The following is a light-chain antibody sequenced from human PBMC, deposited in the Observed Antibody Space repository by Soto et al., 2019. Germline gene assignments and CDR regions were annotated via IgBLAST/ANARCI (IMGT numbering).Light chain of an antibody. V-gene: IGLV2-14*01. CDR1: GSDVGAYNY. J-gene: IGLJ1*01. Sequence: QSALTQPAYVSGSPGQLITISCSGTGSDVGAYNYVSWYQQHPAKAPKLMIYDVSNRPSGVSDRFSGSKSGNTASLTISGLEAEDEADYYCYSYTSSRTYVFGSGTKVTVL. CDR3: YSYTSSRTYV. CDR2: DVS.